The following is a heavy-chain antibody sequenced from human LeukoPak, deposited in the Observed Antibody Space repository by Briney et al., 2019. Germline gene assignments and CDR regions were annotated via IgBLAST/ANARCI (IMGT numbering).Heavy chain of an antibody. J-gene: IGHJ3*01. CDR3: ARRYRELGYDFHH. CDR2: IIPSFGTA. CDR1: GGWFRRYA. Sequence: ASVKVSFKFSGGWFRRYALSEVRRAPGQELEWMGGIIPSFGTANYEQKFQGRVTITEDGSKSTASMELSSLRSEDTAVYYCARRYRELGYDFHHWGQGTMVTVSS. V-gene: IGHV1-69*13. D-gene: IGHD1-26*01.